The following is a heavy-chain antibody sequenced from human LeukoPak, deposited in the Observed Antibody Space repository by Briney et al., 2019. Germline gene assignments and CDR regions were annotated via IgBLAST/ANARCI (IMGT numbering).Heavy chain of an antibody. D-gene: IGHD3-10*01. CDR3: AREGGRGDFDY. CDR1: AFTFSIYE. J-gene: IGHJ4*02. Sequence: PGGSLRLSRAASAFTFSIYEMNWVRQAPGKGLEWVSYISGSGSTVYYADSVKGRFTISRDNAKNSLYLQMNSLRAEDTAVYYCAREGGRGDFDYWGQGTLVTVSS. V-gene: IGHV3-48*03. CDR2: ISGSGSTV.